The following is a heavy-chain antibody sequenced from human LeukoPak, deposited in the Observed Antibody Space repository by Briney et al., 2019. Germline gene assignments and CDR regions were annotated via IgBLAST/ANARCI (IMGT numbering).Heavy chain of an antibody. CDR3: AKVVGYGDYGFDY. Sequence: GGSLRLSCAASGFTFSSYAMSWVRQAPGKGLEWVSAISGSGGSTYYADSVKGRFTISRDNSKNTLYLQMNSLRAEDTAVYYCAKVVGYGDYGFDYWGQRTLVTVSS. CDR2: ISGSGGST. V-gene: IGHV3-23*01. D-gene: IGHD4-17*01. CDR1: GFTFSSYA. J-gene: IGHJ4*02.